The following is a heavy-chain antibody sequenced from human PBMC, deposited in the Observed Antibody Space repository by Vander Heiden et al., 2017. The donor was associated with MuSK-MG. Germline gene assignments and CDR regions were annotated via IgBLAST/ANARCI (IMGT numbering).Heavy chain of an antibody. CDR1: GGPISRGGYY. V-gene: IGHV4-31*03. CDR2: IYYTGST. Sequence: QVQLHESGPGRVQPSQTLSLSCTVPGGPISRGGYYWTWIRQHPGKGLEWIGYIYYTGSTYYNPSRKSRVTILVDTSKNQFSLRLSSVTAADTAVYCCATIAAIYDDYWGQGTLVTVSS. CDR3: ATIAAIYDDY. J-gene: IGHJ4*02. D-gene: IGHD6-13*01.